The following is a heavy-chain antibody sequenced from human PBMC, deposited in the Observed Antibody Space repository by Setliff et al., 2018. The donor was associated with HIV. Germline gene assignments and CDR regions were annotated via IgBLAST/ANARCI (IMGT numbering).Heavy chain of an antibody. CDR3: AREGYGDKRERYFYYMDV. CDR2: IYYSGST. Sequence: SETLSLTCAVYGGSFSGYYWNWVRQPPGKGLEWIGYIYYSGSTFYNPSLKSRVTISVDTSKKQFSLKLSSVTAADTAVYYCAREGYGDKRERYFYYMDVWGKGTTVTVSS. D-gene: IGHD4-17*01. V-gene: IGHV4-34*09. J-gene: IGHJ6*03. CDR1: GGSFSGYY.